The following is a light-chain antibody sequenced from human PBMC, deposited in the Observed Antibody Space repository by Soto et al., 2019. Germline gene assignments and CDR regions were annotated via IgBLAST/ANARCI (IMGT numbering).Light chain of an antibody. CDR1: SSDVGDYSH. V-gene: IGLV2-11*01. CDR2: DVN. Sequence: QSALTQPPSVSGSPGQSVTISCSGTSSDVGDYSHVSWYQLHPGTAPKLMIYDVNNRPSGVADRFSGSKSGNTASLTISGLQAEDEADYYCCLSTGSITWVFGGGTQLTVL. CDR3: CLSTGSITWV. J-gene: IGLJ3*02.